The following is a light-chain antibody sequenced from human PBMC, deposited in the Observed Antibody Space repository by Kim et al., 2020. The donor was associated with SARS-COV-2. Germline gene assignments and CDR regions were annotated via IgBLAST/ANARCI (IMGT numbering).Light chain of an antibody. CDR2: GKN. CDR1: SLRSEY. CDR3: NSRDSSGNHWV. Sequence: AVRQTGGNTGQGDSLRSEYARWDQQRPGQAPVLVIYGKNNRPSGIPDRFSGSSSGNTASLTITGAQAEDEADYYCNSRDSSGNHWVFGGGTKLTVL. J-gene: IGLJ3*02. V-gene: IGLV3-19*01.